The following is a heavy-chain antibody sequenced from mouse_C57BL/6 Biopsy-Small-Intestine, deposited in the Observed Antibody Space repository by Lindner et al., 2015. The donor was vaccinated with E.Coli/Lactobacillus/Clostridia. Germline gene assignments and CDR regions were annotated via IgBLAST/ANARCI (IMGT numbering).Heavy chain of an antibody. J-gene: IGHJ4*01. CDR2: INPNNGGT. CDR1: GYTFTDYN. D-gene: IGHD2-4*01. Sequence: VQLQESGPELVKPGASVKIPCKASGYTFTDYNMDWVKQSHGKSLEWIGDINPNNGGTIYNQKFKGKATLTVDKSSSTACVELRSLTSEDSAVYFCARRLPYAMDYWGQGTSVTVSS. V-gene: IGHV1-18*01. CDR3: ARRLPYAMDY.